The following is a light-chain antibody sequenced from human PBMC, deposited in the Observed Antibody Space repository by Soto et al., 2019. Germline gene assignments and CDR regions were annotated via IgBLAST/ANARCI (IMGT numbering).Light chain of an antibody. J-gene: IGLJ2*01. CDR3: SSYTSSNTLE. V-gene: IGLV2-14*01. CDR1: SSDVGGYNS. Sequence: QSALTQPASVSGSPGQSITISCTGTSSDVGGYNSVSWYQQHPGKAPKLTIYDVSNRPSGVSNRFSGSKSGNTASLTISGLQAEDEADYYCSSYTSSNTLEFGGGTKVTVL. CDR2: DVS.